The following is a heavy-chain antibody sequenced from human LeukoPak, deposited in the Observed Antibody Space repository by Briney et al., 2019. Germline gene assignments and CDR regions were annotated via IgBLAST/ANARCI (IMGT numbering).Heavy chain of an antibody. D-gene: IGHD3-22*01. V-gene: IGHV3-21*06. Sequence: GGSLRLSCAASGFTVSSNYMSWVRQAPGKGLEWVSSITSSSLYSDYAASVKGRFTVSRDNAKNSLHLQMSSLTVDDTAIYYCARVDDSGYLWDFWGQGTLVTVST. CDR2: ITSSSLYS. J-gene: IGHJ4*02. CDR3: ARVDDSGYLWDF. CDR1: GFTVSSNY.